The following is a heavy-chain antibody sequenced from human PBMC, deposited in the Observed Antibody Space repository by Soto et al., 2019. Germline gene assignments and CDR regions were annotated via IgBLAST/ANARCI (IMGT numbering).Heavy chain of an antibody. CDR2: INPSGGST. CDR1: GYTFTSYY. CDR3: ARYYSTTEVSGYSSSCHSTYYFDY. D-gene: IGHD6-13*01. Sequence: ASVKVSCKASGYTFTSYYMHWVRQAPGQGLEWMGIINPSGGSTSYAQKFQGRVTMTRDTSTSTVFMELSSLRSEDTAVYYCARYYSTTEVSGYSSSCHSTYYFDYWGQGTPVTVSS. J-gene: IGHJ4*02. V-gene: IGHV1-46*03.